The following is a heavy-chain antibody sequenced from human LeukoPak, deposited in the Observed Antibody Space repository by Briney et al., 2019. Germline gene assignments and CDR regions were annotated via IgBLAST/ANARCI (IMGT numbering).Heavy chain of an antibody. V-gene: IGHV1-2*04. CDR3: ARDLTSTSNWEFDY. CDR1: GYTFADYF. CDR2: INPNSGGA. Sequence: ASVKASCKASGYTFADYFIHWVRQAPGQGLEWMGRINPNSGGAEYAPKFQGWVTMTRDTSISTAYVEVSRLISDDTAVYYCARDLTSTSNWEFDYWGQGTLVIVSS. J-gene: IGHJ4*02. D-gene: IGHD1-26*01.